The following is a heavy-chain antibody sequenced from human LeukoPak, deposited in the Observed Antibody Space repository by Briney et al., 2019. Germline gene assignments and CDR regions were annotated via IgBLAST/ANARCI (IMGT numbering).Heavy chain of an antibody. V-gene: IGHV1-2*02. CDR2: INPNSGGT. CDR3: ARADRLHGGPYLIGP. J-gene: IGHJ5*02. CDR1: GYSFTHYY. D-gene: IGHD2-21*01. Sequence: ASVKPSSKTSGYSFTHYYMHWVRQAPGHGLEWMAWINPNSGGTSSAQKFQGRVTMTRDTSISTVYMEVSWLTSDDTAIYYCARADRLHGGPYLIGPWGQGTLVTVSS.